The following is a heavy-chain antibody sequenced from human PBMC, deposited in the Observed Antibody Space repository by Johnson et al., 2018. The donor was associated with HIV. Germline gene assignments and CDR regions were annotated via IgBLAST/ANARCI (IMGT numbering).Heavy chain of an antibody. Sequence: VQLVESGGGLVQPGGSLRLSCAASGFTFSSYWMTWVRQAPGKGLEWVANINQAGSEKYSVDSVKGRFTISRHNAKNSLYLQMNSLRAEDTAVYYCARAFRGGWYDAFDSWGQGTRVTVSS. CDR1: GFTFSSYW. D-gene: IGHD6-19*01. CDR2: INQAGSEK. CDR3: ARAFRGGWYDAFDS. V-gene: IGHV3-7*01. J-gene: IGHJ3*02.